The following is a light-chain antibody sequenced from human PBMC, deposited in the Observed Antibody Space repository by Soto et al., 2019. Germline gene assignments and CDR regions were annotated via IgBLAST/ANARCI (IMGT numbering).Light chain of an antibody. CDR1: SSDVGGYNY. Sequence: QSALTQPPSASGSPGQSVTMSCTGTSSDVGGYNYVSWYQQHPGKAPKLIIYEVNKRPSGVPDRFSGSKSGNTASLTISGLQAEDEGDYFCSSYTTSSTYVLGTGTKLTVL. J-gene: IGLJ1*01. CDR2: EVN. CDR3: SSYTTSSTYV. V-gene: IGLV2-8*01.